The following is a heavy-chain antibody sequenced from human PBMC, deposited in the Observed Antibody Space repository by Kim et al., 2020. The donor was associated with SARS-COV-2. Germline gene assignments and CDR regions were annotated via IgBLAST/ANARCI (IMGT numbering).Heavy chain of an antibody. CDR1: GGSISSSSYY. J-gene: IGHJ4*02. V-gene: IGHV4-39*01. CDR3: ARQALEGSLPAEFDY. D-gene: IGHD3-3*01. CDR2: IYYSGST. Sequence: SETLSLTCTVSGGSISSSSYYWGWIRQPPGKGLEWIGSIYYSGSTYYNPSLKSRVTISVDTSKNQFSLKLSSVTAADTAVYYCARQALEGSLPAEFDYWGQGTLVTVSS.